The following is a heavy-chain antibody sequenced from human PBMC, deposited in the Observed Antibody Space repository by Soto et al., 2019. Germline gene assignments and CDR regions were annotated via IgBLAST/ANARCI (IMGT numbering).Heavy chain of an antibody. Sequence: GSLRLTCAASGFTFSCYGMQWVRQAPGKGLEWVAVIWYDGSNKYYADSVKGRFTISRDNSKNTLYLQMDSLRAEDTAVYYCARDRLEQYYYYGMDVWGKGTTVTVSS. CDR2: IWYDGSNK. V-gene: IGHV3-33*01. D-gene: IGHD1-1*01. CDR3: ARDRLEQYYYYGMDV. J-gene: IGHJ6*04. CDR1: GFTFSCYG.